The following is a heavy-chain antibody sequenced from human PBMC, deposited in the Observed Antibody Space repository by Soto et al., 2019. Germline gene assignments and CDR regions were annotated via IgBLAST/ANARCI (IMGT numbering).Heavy chain of an antibody. J-gene: IGHJ6*02. V-gene: IGHV1-69*13. CDR1: GGTFSSYT. CDR2: IVPIFGTT. Sequence: SVKVSCKASGGTFSSYTMSWVRQAPGQGLEWMGGIVPIFGTTTYAHKFQGRVTITADESTSTVYMELSSLRGEDTAVYYCARGALTTLAYYYGMDVWGQGTTVTVSS. CDR3: ARGALTTLAYYYGMDV. D-gene: IGHD4-4*01.